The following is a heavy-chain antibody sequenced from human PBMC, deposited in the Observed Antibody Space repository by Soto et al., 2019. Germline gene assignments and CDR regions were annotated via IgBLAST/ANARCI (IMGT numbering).Heavy chain of an antibody. V-gene: IGHV4-59*08. J-gene: IGHJ5*02. D-gene: IGHD5-18*01. CDR3: ARGRGYSYGLDP. Sequence: SETLSLTCTVSGGTVSSWYWSWIRQPPGEGLEWIGFISYSGTTSYSPSLKSRVAISLDTSKNQFSLSLNFVTAADTAVYYCARGRGYSYGLDPWGQGSLVTAPQ. CDR1: GGTVSSWY. CDR2: ISYSGTT.